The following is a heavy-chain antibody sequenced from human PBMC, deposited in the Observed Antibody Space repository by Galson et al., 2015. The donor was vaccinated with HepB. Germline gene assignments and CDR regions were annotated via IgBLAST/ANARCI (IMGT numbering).Heavy chain of an antibody. Sequence: SLRLSCAASGFTFSSYSMNWVRQAPGKGLEWISSISSSSSYIYYADSVKGRFTISRDNAKNSLYLQMNSLRAEDTAVYYCARDLWSGYLTIAFGMDVWGQGTTVTVSS. CDR2: ISSSSSYI. D-gene: IGHD3-3*01. V-gene: IGHV3-21*01. CDR3: ARDLWSGYLTIAFGMDV. J-gene: IGHJ6*02. CDR1: GFTFSSYS.